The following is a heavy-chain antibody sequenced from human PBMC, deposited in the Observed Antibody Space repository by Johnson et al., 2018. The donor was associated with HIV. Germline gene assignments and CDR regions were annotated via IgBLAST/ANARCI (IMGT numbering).Heavy chain of an antibody. CDR2: IYRAGST. Sequence: VQLVESGGGLVQPGGSLRLSCAASGFSISSNYMSWIRQAPGKGLEWVSVIYRAGSTYYADSVKDRFTISRDISKNTIYLQMNSLRGEDTAVYYCARSKGSIWYGSAFDIWGQGTMVTVS. J-gene: IGHJ3*02. CDR3: ARSKGSIWYGSAFDI. D-gene: IGHD6-13*01. CDR1: GFSISSNY. V-gene: IGHV3-66*01.